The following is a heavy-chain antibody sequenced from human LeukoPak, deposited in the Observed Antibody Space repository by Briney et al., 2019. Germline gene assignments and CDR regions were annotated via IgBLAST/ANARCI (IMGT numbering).Heavy chain of an antibody. Sequence: SETLSLTCTVSGGSISSSSYYWGWIRQPPGKGLEWIGEINHSGSTNYNPSLKSRVTISVDTSKNQFSLKLSSVTAADTAVYYCARGLAYYDILTGYYRTYYFDYWGQGTLVTVSS. CDR1: GGSISSSSYY. D-gene: IGHD3-9*01. CDR3: ARGLAYYDILTGYYRTYYFDY. CDR2: INHSGST. J-gene: IGHJ4*02. V-gene: IGHV4-39*07.